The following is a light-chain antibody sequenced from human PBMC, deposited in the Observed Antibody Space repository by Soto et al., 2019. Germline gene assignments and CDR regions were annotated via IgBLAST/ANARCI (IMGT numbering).Light chain of an antibody. V-gene: IGKV3-15*01. J-gene: IGKJ4*01. Sequence: EIVMTQSPATLSVSPGERATLSCRASQSVSSNLAWYQQKPGQAPRLLIYGASTRATGIPARFSGSGSGTEFTLTISSLQLEDFAVYYCQQYNNWPPGVLFGGGTKVEIK. CDR1: QSVSSN. CDR2: GAS. CDR3: QQYNNWPPGVL.